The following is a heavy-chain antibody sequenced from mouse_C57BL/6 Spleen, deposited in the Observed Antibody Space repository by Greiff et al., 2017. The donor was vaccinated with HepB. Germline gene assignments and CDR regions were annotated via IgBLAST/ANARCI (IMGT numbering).Heavy chain of an antibody. J-gene: IGHJ3*01. CDR3: AVITTVPPFAY. D-gene: IGHD1-1*01. CDR1: GYAFSSSW. V-gene: IGHV1-82*01. CDR2: IYPGDGDT. Sequence: QVQLKESGPELVKPGASVKISCKASGYAFSSSWMNWVKQRPGKGLEWIGRIYPGDGDTNYNGKFKGKATLNADKSSSTAYMQLSSLTSEDSAVYFCAVITTVPPFAYWGQGTLVTVSA.